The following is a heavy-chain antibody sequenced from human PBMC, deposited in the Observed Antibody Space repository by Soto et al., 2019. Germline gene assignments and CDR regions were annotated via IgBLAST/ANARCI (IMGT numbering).Heavy chain of an antibody. CDR3: AREPPGIAAAGGG. CDR2: IYRNGDT. CDR1: GITVSNNY. D-gene: IGHD6-13*01. V-gene: IGHV3-66*01. J-gene: IGHJ6*02. Sequence: EVQLVESGGGLVQPGGSLRLSCAASGITVSNNYMSWVRQAPGKGLECVSLIYRNGDTRYADSVKGRFTISRDNSKNTVYLQMNSLRTADTGVYYFAREPPGIAAAGGGWGQGTTVTVSS.